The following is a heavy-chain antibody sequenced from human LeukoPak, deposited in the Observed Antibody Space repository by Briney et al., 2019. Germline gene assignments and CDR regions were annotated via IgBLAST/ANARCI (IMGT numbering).Heavy chain of an antibody. D-gene: IGHD6-13*01. J-gene: IGHJ3*01. Sequence: PGGSLRLSCAASVFSFTSYGITWVRQAPGKGLEWVSGISGSGGSTYNADSVKGRFTISRDNSKNTLFLQMDSLRAEDTAAYYCAKSTSSWYGGPFDLWGRGTMVTVSS. V-gene: IGHV3-23*01. CDR2: ISGSGGST. CDR3: AKSTSSWYGGPFDL. CDR1: VFSFTSYG.